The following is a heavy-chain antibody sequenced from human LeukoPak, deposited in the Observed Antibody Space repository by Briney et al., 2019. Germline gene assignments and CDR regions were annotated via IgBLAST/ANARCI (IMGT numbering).Heavy chain of an antibody. D-gene: IGHD5-12*01. V-gene: IGHV4-59*11. Sequence: SETLSPTCTVSGGSISSHYWSWIRQPPGKGLEWIGYIYYSGSTNYNPSLKSRVTISVDTSKNQFSLKLSSVTAADTAVYYCARAPGNIVATISWFDPWGQGTLVTVSS. CDR1: GGSISSHY. CDR2: IYYSGST. J-gene: IGHJ5*01. CDR3: ARAPGNIVATISWFDP.